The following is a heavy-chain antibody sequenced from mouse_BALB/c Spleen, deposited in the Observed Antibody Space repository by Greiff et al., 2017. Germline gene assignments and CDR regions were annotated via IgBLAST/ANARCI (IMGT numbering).Heavy chain of an antibody. CDR1: GFNIKDYY. Sequence: EVKLQESGAELVRPGALVKLSCKASGFNIKDYYMHWVKQRPEQGLEWIGWIDPENGNTIYDPKFQGKASITADTSSNTAYLQLSSLTSEDTAVYYCAREGDGNYAMDYWGQGTSVTVSS. J-gene: IGHJ4*01. CDR2: IDPENGNT. CDR3: AREGDGNYAMDY. D-gene: IGHD2-1*01. V-gene: IGHV14-1*02.